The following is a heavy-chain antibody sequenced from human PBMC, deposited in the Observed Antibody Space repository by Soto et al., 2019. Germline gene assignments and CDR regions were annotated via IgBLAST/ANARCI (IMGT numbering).Heavy chain of an antibody. Sequence: SETLSLTCDVSGGSINSGGYSLSWIRQPPGKGLEWVGYIYHSGSTCYNPSLKSRVTISVDRSKNQFSLKLSSVTAADTAVYYCARGMTTVTTLDYWGQGTLVTVSS. V-gene: IGHV4-30-2*01. CDR2: IYHSGST. CDR1: GGSINSGGYS. J-gene: IGHJ4*02. CDR3: ARGMTTVTTLDY. D-gene: IGHD4-4*01.